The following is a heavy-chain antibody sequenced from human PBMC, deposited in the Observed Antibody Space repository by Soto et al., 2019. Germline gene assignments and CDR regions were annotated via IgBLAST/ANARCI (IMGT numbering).Heavy chain of an antibody. J-gene: IGHJ4*02. Sequence: SVKVSCKASGFTFTSSAMQWVRQARGQRLEWIGWIVVGSGNTNYAQKFQERATITRDMSTSTAYMELSSLRSEDTAVYYCAADRSAARLGFDYWGQGTLVTVSS. D-gene: IGHD6-6*01. CDR3: AADRSAARLGFDY. CDR1: GFTFTSSA. V-gene: IGHV1-58*02. CDR2: IVVGSGNT.